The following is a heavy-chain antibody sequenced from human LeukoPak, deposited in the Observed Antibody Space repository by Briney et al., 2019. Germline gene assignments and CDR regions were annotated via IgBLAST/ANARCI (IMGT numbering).Heavy chain of an antibody. J-gene: IGHJ4*02. V-gene: IGHV4-34*01. D-gene: IGHD3-22*01. Sequence: SQTLSLTCGVYGESFSGDFWTWLRQAPGKGLEWIGEINHRGRTNYSPSLTGRVTISVDTSMNQFSLQLRSVTAADTALYYCARGQYDSGGYHYGIRAFYFDYWGQGILVTVSS. CDR1: GESFSGDF. CDR2: INHRGRT. CDR3: ARGQYDSGGYHYGIRAFYFDY.